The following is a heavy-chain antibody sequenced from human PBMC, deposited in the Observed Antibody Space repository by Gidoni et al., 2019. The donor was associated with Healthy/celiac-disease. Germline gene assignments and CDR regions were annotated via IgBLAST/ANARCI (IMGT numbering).Heavy chain of an antibody. J-gene: IGHJ6*02. V-gene: IGHV3-53*02. CDR1: GFPVSSNY. CDR3: ARDGGGTTSYYYGMDV. CDR2: IYSGGST. Sequence: EVQLVETGGGLIQPGGSLRLSCAASGFPVSSNYMSWVRQAPGKGLEWGSVIYSGGSTYYADSVKGRFTISRDNSKNTLYLQMNSLRAEDTAVYYCARDGGGTTSYYYGMDVWGQGTTVTVSS. D-gene: IGHD1-7*01.